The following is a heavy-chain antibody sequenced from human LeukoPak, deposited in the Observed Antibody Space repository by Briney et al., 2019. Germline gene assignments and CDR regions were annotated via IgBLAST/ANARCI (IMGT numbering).Heavy chain of an antibody. J-gene: IGHJ2*01. V-gene: IGHV1-69*01. CDR3: ARATGNSDHSPQEPIDLYFDL. Sequence: ASVKVSCXASGGTFSSYAISWVRQARGQGLEWMGGIIPIFGAANCAQKFQGRVTITADESTSTAYMELRSLRSEDTAVYYCARATGNSDHSPQEPIDLYFDLWGRGTLVTVSS. D-gene: IGHD4-23*01. CDR1: GGTFSSYA. CDR2: IIPIFGAA.